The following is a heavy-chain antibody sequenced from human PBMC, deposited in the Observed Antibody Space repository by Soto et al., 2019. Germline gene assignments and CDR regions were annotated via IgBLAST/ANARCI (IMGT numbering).Heavy chain of an antibody. CDR3: ARHSGYPPNLFDY. V-gene: IGHV4-59*08. D-gene: IGHD3-9*01. CDR1: GGSISSYY. CDR2: IYYSGST. Sequence: SETLSLTCTGSGGSISSYYWSWIRQPPGKGLEWIGYIYYSGSTNYNPSLKSRVTISVDTSKNQFSLKLSSVTAADTAVYYCARHSGYPPNLFDYWGQATLVTVSS. J-gene: IGHJ4*02.